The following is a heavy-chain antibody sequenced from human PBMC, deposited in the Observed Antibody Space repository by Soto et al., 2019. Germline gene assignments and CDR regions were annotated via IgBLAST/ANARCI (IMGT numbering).Heavy chain of an antibody. CDR1: GGSIGSYY. J-gene: IGHJ5*02. D-gene: IGHD2-15*01. CDR3: ARVVAASNWFDP. Sequence: QVQLQESGPGLVKPSETLSLTCTVSGGSIGSYYWSWIRQPPGKGLEWVGYIYYSGSTNYNPSLKRRVTISVNTTKSQFSLKLSSVTGADTAVYYCARVVAASNWFDPWGQGTLVTVSS. CDR2: IYYSGST. V-gene: IGHV4-59*08.